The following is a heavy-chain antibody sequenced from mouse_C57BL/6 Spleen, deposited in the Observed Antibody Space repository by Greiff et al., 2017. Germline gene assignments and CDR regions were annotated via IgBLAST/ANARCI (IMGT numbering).Heavy chain of an antibody. Sequence: EVMLVESGGGLVQPKGSLKLSCAASGFSFNTYAMNWVRQAPGKGLEWVARIRSKSNNYATYYADSVKDRFTISRDDSESMLYLQMNNLKTEDTAMYYCVSPIYSPYAMDYWGQGTSVTVSS. J-gene: IGHJ4*01. CDR2: IRSKSNNYAT. D-gene: IGHD2-12*01. CDR3: VSPIYSPYAMDY. V-gene: IGHV10-1*01. CDR1: GFSFNTYA.